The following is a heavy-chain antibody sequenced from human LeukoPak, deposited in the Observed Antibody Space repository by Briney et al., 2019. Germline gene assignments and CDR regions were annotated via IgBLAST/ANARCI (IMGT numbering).Heavy chain of an antibody. J-gene: IGHJ4*02. CDR3: ARRGDYVGLDY. CDR2: IYYSGNT. Sequence: SSTLSLTCTVSGGSINTYYGSWIRQAPGKGLEWIGHIYYSGNTNYNPSLNSRVTISVDTSKNQFSLRLSSVTAADTAVYYCARRGDYVGLDYWGQGILVTVSS. CDR1: GGSINTYY. D-gene: IGHD4-17*01. V-gene: IGHV4-59*08.